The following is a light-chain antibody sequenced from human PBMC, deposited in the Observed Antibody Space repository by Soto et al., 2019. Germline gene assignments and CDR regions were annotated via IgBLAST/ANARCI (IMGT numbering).Light chain of an antibody. CDR2: HTS. CDR1: QSVSTN. Sequence: EIGMTQSPATLSVSPGERATLSCRASQSVSTNLAWYQQKPGQAPRLLIYHTSTRATGIPARFSGSGSGTEFSLPISGLQSEDLAVYYCQQYSDWPQTFGQGTKVAIK. V-gene: IGKV3-15*01. CDR3: QQYSDWPQT. J-gene: IGKJ1*01.